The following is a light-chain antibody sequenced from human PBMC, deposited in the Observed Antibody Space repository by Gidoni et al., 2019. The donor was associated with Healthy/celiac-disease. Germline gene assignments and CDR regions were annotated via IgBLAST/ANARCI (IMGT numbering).Light chain of an antibody. V-gene: IGKV2-30*01. CDR1: QGLIYRVESTF. CDR3: LPRAPWPWT. CDR2: RVS. J-gene: IGKJ1*01. Sequence: VVLTQPQPSRPVSLGQPAPLPCRSSQGLIYRVESTFLDWYQQRPGQSPRLLFCRVSLRDSVVPGIFSAGGSGTYFTLKISLVDAEDVGVYCCLPRAPWPWTFXQXTKVEIK.